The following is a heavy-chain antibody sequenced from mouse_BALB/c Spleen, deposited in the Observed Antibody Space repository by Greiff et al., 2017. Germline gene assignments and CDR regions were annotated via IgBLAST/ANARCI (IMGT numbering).Heavy chain of an antibody. CDR3: ARYGYGYAMDY. J-gene: IGHJ4*01. V-gene: IGHV5-12-1*01. Sequence: EVMLVESGGGLVKPGGSLKLSCAASGFAFSSYDMSWVRQTPEKRLEWVAYISSGGGSTYYPDTVKGRFTISRDNAKNTLYLQMSSLKSEDTAMYYCARYGYGYAMDYWGQGTSVTVSS. D-gene: IGHD2-2*01. CDR1: GFAFSSYD. CDR2: ISSGGGST.